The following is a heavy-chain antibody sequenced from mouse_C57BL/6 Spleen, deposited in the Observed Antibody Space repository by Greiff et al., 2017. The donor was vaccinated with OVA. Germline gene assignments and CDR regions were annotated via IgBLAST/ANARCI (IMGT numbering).Heavy chain of an antibody. J-gene: IGHJ1*03. CDR3: ARVPNWGDWYFDV. CDR2: ISGGGGNT. CDR1: GFTFSSYT. V-gene: IGHV5-9*01. Sequence: EVMLVESGGGLVKPGGSLKLSCAASGFTFSSYTMSWVRQTPEKRLEWVATISGGGGNTYYPDSVKGRFTISRDNAKNTHYLQLSSLRSEDTALYYCARVPNWGDWYFDVWGTGTTVTVSS. D-gene: IGHD4-1*01.